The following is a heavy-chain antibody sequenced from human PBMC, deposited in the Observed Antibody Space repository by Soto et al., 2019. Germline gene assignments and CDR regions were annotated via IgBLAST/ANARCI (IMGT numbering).Heavy chain of an antibody. D-gene: IGHD3-22*01. V-gene: IGHV3-7*04. J-gene: IGHJ3*02. Sequence: GGSLRLSCAASGFTFTTYWMSWVRQAPAKGLEWVANIKPDGSEKWYVDSVKGRFTISRDNAKNSLYLQMSSLRAEDTAVYYCARGDYYDTNGPFSDAFDIWGQGTMVTVSS. CDR1: GFTFTTYW. CDR3: ARGDYYDTNGPFSDAFDI. CDR2: IKPDGSEK.